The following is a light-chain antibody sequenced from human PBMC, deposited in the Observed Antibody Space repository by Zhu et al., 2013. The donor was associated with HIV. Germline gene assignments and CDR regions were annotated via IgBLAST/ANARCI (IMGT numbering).Light chain of an antibody. CDR1: QSVSSN. Sequence: EIVMTQSPGTLSVSPGERATLSCRASQSVSSNLAWFQQKPGQAPRLLIYRASSRATGIPDRFSGSGSGTDFTLTVSRLEREDFAVYYCQQYAKSPITFGKGTRLEIK. V-gene: IGKV3-20*01. CDR2: RAS. CDR3: QQYAKSPIT. J-gene: IGKJ5*01.